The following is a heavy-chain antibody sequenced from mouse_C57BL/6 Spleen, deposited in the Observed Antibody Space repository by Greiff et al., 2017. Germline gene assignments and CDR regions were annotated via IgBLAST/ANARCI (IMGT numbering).Heavy chain of an antibody. Sequence: QVQLQQPGAELVRPGSSVKLSCKASGYTFTSYWMDWVKQRPGQGLEWIGNIYPSDSETHYNQKFKDKATLTVDKSSSTAYMQLSSLTSEDSAVYYCARDGNYSAWFAYWGQGTLVTVSA. V-gene: IGHV1-61*01. CDR2: IYPSDSET. CDR3: ARDGNYSAWFAY. CDR1: GYTFTSYW. J-gene: IGHJ3*01. D-gene: IGHD2-1*01.